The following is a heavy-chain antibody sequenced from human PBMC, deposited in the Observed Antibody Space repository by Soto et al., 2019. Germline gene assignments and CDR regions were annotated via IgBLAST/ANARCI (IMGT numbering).Heavy chain of an antibody. J-gene: IGHJ5*02. Sequence: SETLSLTCAVSGGSISSGGYSWSWIRQPPGKGLEWIGYIYHSGSTYYNPSLKSRVTISVDRSKNQFSLKLSSVTAADTAVYYCARAALWFGELLPNWFDPWGQGTLVTVSS. CDR3: ARAALWFGELLPNWFDP. V-gene: IGHV4-30-2*01. CDR1: GGSISSGGYS. CDR2: IYHSGST. D-gene: IGHD3-10*01.